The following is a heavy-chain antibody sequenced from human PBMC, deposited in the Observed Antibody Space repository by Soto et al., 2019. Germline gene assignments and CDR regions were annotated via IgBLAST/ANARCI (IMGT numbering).Heavy chain of an antibody. D-gene: IGHD3-10*02. CDR3: ATSPMIGDAFDI. CDR1: GGSISSYY. CDR2: IYYSGST. V-gene: IGHV4-59*01. Sequence: PSETLSLTCTVSGGSISSYYWSWIRQPPGKGLEWIGYIYYSGSTNYNPSLKSRVTISVDTSKNQFSLKLSSVTAADTAVYYCATSPMIGDAFDIWGQGTMVTVSS. J-gene: IGHJ3*02.